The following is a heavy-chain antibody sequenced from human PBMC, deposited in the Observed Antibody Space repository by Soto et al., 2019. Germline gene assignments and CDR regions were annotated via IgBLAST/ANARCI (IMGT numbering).Heavy chain of an antibody. CDR3: ARSVFP. Sequence: QVQLQESGPGLVKPSQTLSLTCTVSGGSISTGGYYWNWLRQHPGNGLEWIRYFYFGGSTYYNPSLKSRVTTAVSTSKNEFSLKLSSVTAADTAVYYCARSVFPWGQGTLVTVSS. J-gene: IGHJ5*02. V-gene: IGHV4-31*03. CDR2: FYFGGST. CDR1: GGSISTGGYY.